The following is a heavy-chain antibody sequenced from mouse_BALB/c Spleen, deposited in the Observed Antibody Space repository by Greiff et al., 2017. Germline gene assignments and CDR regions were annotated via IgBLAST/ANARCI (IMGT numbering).Heavy chain of an antibody. CDR1: GFAFSSYD. V-gene: IGHV5-12-1*01. D-gene: IGHD1-2*01. J-gene: IGHJ4*01. Sequence: EVKLMESGGGLVKPGGSLKLSCAASGFAFSSYDMSWVRQTPEKRLEWVAYISSGGGSTYYPDTVKGRFTISRDNAKNTLYLQMSSLKSEDTAMYYCARHYYGYVGYYAMDYWGQGTSVTVSS. CDR3: ARHYYGYVGYYAMDY. CDR2: ISSGGGST.